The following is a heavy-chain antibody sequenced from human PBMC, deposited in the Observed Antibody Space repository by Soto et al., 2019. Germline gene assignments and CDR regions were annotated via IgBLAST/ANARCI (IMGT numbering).Heavy chain of an antibody. V-gene: IGHV1-46*01. D-gene: IGHD5-12*01. Sequence: QVQLVQSGAEVKKPGASVKVSCKASGYTFTSYYMHWVRQAPGQGLEWMGIINPSGGSTSYVQKFQGRVTMTRDKSTSTVYMELSSLRSEDTAVYYWARGVVATIMPPDYWGQGTLVNVSS. CDR3: ARGVVATIMPPDY. J-gene: IGHJ4*02. CDR1: GYTFTSYY. CDR2: INPSGGST.